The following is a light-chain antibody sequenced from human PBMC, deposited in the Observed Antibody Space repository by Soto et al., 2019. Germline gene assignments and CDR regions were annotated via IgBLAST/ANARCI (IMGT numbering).Light chain of an antibody. CDR3: SSYTSSSNLLYV. J-gene: IGLJ1*01. Sequence: QSALGQSASVSGSPGQSITISRTGTSRDVGGYNYVSWYQQHPGKAPKLMIYDVSNRPSGVSNRFSGSKSGNTASLTISGLQAEDEADYYCSSYTSSSNLLYVFGTGTKVTVL. V-gene: IGLV2-14*01. CDR2: DVS. CDR1: SRDVGGYNY.